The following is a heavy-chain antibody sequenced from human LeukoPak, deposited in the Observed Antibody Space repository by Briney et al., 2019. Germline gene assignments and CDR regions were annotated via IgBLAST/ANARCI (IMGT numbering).Heavy chain of an antibody. CDR1: GFTFSSYA. CDR2: ISGSGDST. Sequence: GGSLRLSCAASGFTFSSYAMSWVRQAPGRGLEWVSTISGSGDSTYYADSVKGRFTISRDNSKNTLYLLMNCLGPEDTAVYYCPKGCASTSCYTSEYWGQGTLVTVSS. CDR3: PKGCASTSCYTSEY. D-gene: IGHD2-2*02. V-gene: IGHV3-23*01. J-gene: IGHJ4*02.